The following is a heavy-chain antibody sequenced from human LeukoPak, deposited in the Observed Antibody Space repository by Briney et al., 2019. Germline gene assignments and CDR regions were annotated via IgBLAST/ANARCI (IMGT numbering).Heavy chain of an antibody. CDR3: AKDLGLHPSNFDY. V-gene: IGHV3-30*18. J-gene: IGHJ4*02. D-gene: IGHD4-11*01. Sequence: GGSLRLSCAASGFTFSSYGMHWVRQAPGKGLEWVAVISYDGSNKYYADSVKGRFTISRDNSKNTLYLQMNSLRAEDTAVYYCAKDLGLHPSNFDYWGQGTLVTVSS. CDR1: GFTFSSYG. CDR2: ISYDGSNK.